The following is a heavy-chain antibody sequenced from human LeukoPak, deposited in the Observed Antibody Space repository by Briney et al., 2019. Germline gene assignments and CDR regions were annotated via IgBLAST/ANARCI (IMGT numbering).Heavy chain of an antibody. CDR2: INHSGST. V-gene: IGHV4-34*01. D-gene: IGHD2-2*01. CDR1: GGSFSGYY. J-gene: IGHJ5*02. CDR3: ARGLGFVNQLLCRWCWFDP. Sequence: SETLSLTCAVYGGSFSGYYWSWIRQPPGKGLEWIGEINHSGSTNYNPSLKSRVTISVDTSKNQFSLKLSSVTAADTAVYYCARGLGFVNQLLCRWCWFDPWGQGTLVTVSS.